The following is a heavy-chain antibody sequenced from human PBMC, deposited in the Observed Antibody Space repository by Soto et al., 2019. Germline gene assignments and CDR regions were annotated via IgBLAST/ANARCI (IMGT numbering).Heavy chain of an antibody. Sequence: GALRLSGSASGRIFSGSAMDSVSQASGKGLEWVGRIRSKGNSYVTQYAASVKGRFTISRDDPKNTAYLQMNSLKTEDTAVYYCTTDPSGYYTLGLFDPWGQGTLATVSS. CDR1: GRIFSGSA. V-gene: IGHV3-73*01. CDR3: TTDPSGYYTLGLFDP. CDR2: IRSKGNSYVT. D-gene: IGHD3-3*01. J-gene: IGHJ5*02.